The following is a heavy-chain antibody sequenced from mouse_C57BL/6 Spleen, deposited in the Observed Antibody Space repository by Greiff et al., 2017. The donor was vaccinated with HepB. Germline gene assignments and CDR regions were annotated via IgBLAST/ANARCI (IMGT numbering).Heavy chain of an antibody. CDR2: IYPGNSDT. CDR1: GYTFTSYW. Sequence: VQLKQSGTVLARPGASVKMSCKTSGYTFTSYWMHWVKQRPGQGLEWIGAIYPGNSDTSDNQKFKGKAKLTAVTSASTAYMELSSLTNADSAVYYCTRSLYDSYFDYWGQGTTLTVSS. V-gene: IGHV1-5*01. J-gene: IGHJ2*01. D-gene: IGHD2-3*01. CDR3: TRSLYDSYFDY.